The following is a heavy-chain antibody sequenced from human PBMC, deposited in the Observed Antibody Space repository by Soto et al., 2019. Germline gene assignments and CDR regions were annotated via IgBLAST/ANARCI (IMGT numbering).Heavy chain of an antibody. CDR1: GGTFSSYA. CDR2: IIPIFGTA. CDR3: ARGRTTVTPRAYGMYV. V-gene: IGHV1-69*01. J-gene: IGHJ6*02. Sequence: QVQLVQSGAEVKKPGSSVKVSCKASGGTFSSYAISWVRQAPGRGLEWMGWIIPIFGTANYAQKFQGRVTITADESTSTAYMELSSLRSEDTAVYYCARGRTTVTPRAYGMYVWGQGTTVTVSS. D-gene: IGHD4-17*01.